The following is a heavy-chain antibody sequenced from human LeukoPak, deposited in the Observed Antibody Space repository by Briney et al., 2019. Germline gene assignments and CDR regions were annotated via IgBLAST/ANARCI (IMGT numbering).Heavy chain of an antibody. CDR3: VRQSTGLDY. V-gene: IGHV3-30*04. CDR1: GFTFSTHT. D-gene: IGHD5/OR15-5a*01. Sequence: GGSLRLSCAPSGFTFSTHTMHWVRQAPGKGLEWVAVIEADGRNKLHAESVRGRFTISRDNSRNTLYLQLDSLRSEDTAVYYCVRQSTGLDYWGQGTLVTVSS. CDR2: IEADGRNK. J-gene: IGHJ4*02.